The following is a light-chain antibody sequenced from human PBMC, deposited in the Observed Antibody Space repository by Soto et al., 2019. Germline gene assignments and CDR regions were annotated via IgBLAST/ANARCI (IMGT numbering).Light chain of an antibody. Sequence: EIVLTQSPATLSLSPGERATLSCRASQSVSSYLAWYQQKPGQAPRLLIYDASNRATGIPARFRGGGSGTDFALTISSRGPEDYAVYYCQQRFNGPRFTFGQGTKLEIK. CDR2: DAS. CDR1: QSVSSY. V-gene: IGKV3-11*01. J-gene: IGKJ2*01. CDR3: QQRFNGPRFT.